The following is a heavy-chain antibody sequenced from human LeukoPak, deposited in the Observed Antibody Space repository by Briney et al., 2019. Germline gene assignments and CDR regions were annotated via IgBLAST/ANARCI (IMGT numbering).Heavy chain of an antibody. D-gene: IGHD3-22*01. CDR2: INHRGST. V-gene: IGHV4-34*01. Sequence: SETLSLTWDVYGRSFSGYYWSWIRQPPGKGLEWIGEINHRGSTNYNTTLKSRATISVDPSKNQFYLKLSSVTAADTAVYYCARAGRSGYHGWFDPWGQGTLVTVSS. CDR1: GRSFSGYY. J-gene: IGHJ5*02. CDR3: ARAGRSGYHGWFDP.